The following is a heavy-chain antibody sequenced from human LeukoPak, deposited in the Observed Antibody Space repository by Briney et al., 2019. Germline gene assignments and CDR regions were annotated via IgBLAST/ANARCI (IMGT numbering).Heavy chain of an antibody. CDR3: ARVTVTTSFDI. V-gene: IGHV4-30-2*01. D-gene: IGHD4-17*01. J-gene: IGHJ3*02. Sequence: TTSETLSLTCAVSGGSISSSGYSWSWIRQPPGKGLEWIGYIYHSGSTYYNPSLKSRVTISVDRSKNQFSLKLSSVTAADTAVYYCARVTVTTSFDIWGQGTMVTVSS. CDR1: GGSISSSGYS. CDR2: IYHSGST.